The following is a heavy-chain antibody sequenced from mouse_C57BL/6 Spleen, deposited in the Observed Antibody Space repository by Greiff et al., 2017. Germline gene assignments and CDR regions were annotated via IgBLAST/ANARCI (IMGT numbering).Heavy chain of an antibody. CDR1: GYAFRSSW. Sequence: QVQLKESGPELVKPGASVKISCKASGYAFRSSWMNWVKQRPGKGLEWIGRIYPGDGDTNYNGKFKGKATLTVDKSSRTGYMQLSSLTSEDCAVYVCEREEEYDYGGDYWGQGTTLTVSS. CDR2: IYPGDGDT. V-gene: IGHV1-82*01. J-gene: IGHJ2*01. CDR3: EREEEYDYGGDY. D-gene: IGHD2-4*01.